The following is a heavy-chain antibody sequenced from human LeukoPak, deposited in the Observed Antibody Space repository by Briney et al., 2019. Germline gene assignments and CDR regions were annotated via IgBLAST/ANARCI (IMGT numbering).Heavy chain of an antibody. J-gene: IGHJ4*02. CDR2: FSGSGGST. D-gene: IGHD3-3*01. V-gene: IGHV3-23*01. Sequence: GGSLRLSCAASGFTFNSYAMSWVRQAPGKGLEWVSAFSGSGGSTYYADSVKGRFTISRDNSKNTLYLQMNSLRAEDTAVYYCAKDLAIFGVVRVYFDYWGQGTLVTVSS. CDR1: GFTFNSYA. CDR3: AKDLAIFGVVRVYFDY.